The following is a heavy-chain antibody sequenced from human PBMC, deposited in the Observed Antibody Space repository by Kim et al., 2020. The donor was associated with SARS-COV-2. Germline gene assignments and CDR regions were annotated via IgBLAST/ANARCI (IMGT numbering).Heavy chain of an antibody. CDR3: AADNVGASYYYYGMDV. J-gene: IGHJ6*02. CDR2: IVVGSGNT. D-gene: IGHD1-26*01. CDR1: GFTFTSSA. Sequence: SVKVSCKASGFTFTSSAVQWVRQARGQRLEWIGWIVVGSGNTNYAQKFQERVTITRDMSTSTAYMELSSLRSEDTAVYYCAADNVGASYYYYGMDVWGQGTTVTVSS. V-gene: IGHV1-58*01.